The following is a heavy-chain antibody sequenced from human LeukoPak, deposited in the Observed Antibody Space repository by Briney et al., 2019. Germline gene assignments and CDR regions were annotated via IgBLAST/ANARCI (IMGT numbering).Heavy chain of an antibody. J-gene: IGHJ4*02. D-gene: IGHD3-9*01. CDR3: ASVRTENYDILTGPFDY. Sequence: GASVKVSCKVSGYTLSELSIHWVRQAPGKGLEWMGGLDHEDGETIYVQKFQGRVIMTEDTSTDTAYMELNSLRAEDTAVYYCASVRTENYDILTGPFDYWGQGTLVTVSP. CDR2: LDHEDGET. CDR1: GYTLSELS. V-gene: IGHV1-24*01.